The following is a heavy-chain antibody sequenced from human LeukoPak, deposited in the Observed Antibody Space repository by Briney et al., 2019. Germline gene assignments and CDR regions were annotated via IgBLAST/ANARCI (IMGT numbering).Heavy chain of an antibody. V-gene: IGHV4-59*01. CDR1: GGSIRSYY. J-gene: IGHJ6*02. Sequence: PSETLSLTCTVSGGSIRSYYWSWIRQPPGKGLEWIRYMYYSGRTNHNPSLKSRVTTSVDTSKNQLSLKLSSVTAADTAVYYCVRGPRRDYYGMDVWGQGTTVTVSS. CDR3: VRGPRRDYYGMDV. CDR2: MYYSGRT.